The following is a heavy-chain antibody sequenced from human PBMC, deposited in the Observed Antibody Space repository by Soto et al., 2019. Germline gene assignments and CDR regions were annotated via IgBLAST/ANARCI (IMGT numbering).Heavy chain of an antibody. V-gene: IGHV1-18*01. CDR3: ARGRYGDY. CDR2: ISAHNGNT. CDR1: GYTFTSYG. J-gene: IGHJ4*02. Sequence: QVHLVQSGAEVKKPGASVKVSCKASGYTFTSYGITWVRQAPGQGLEWMGWISAHNGNTDYAQKLQGRVFVTRDTSTSTAYMELRSLISDDTAVYYCARGRYGDYWGQGALVTVPS. D-gene: IGHD1-1*01.